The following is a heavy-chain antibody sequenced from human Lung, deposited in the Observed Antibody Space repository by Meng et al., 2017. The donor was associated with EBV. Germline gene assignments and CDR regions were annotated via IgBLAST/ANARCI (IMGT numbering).Heavy chain of an antibody. J-gene: IGHJ4*02. Sequence: GQRVESGGGLVQPGGSLRLSGAASGFRFSRYWMHWVRQVPGKGLVWVSRTNEDGGITNYADSVKGRFTISRDNTKNTLYLQMKSLRVEDTAVYFCSRDLVGSDDVWGQGTLVTVSS. CDR3: SRDLVGSDDV. D-gene: IGHD5-24*01. CDR2: TNEDGGIT. CDR1: GFRFSRYW. V-gene: IGHV3-74*01.